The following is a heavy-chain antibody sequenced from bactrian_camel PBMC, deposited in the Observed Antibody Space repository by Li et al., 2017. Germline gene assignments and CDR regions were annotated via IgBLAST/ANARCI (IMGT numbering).Heavy chain of an antibody. CDR3: AADFYNLQLARSYSY. CDR2: IDTTGMP. V-gene: IGHV3S53*01. D-gene: IGHD7*01. CDR1: GYTLPMN. Sequence: HVQLVESGGGSVQAGGSLRLSCVASGYTLPMNMGWFRQAPGKEREGVAAIDTTGMPTYTYSVKDRFTISKDNVKNTLYLQMNSLEVDDTAMYYCAADFYNLQLARSYSYWGQGTQ. J-gene: IGHJ4*01.